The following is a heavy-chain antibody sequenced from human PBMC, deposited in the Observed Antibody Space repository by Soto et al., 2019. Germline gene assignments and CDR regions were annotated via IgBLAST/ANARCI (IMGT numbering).Heavy chain of an antibody. J-gene: IGHJ6*02. CDR3: ARDPPQKTTSGAIIYYYYYGMDV. D-gene: IGHD2-8*02. V-gene: IGHV3-30-3*01. Sequence: GGSLRLSCAASGSTFNNYTVHWVRRAPGRGLAWVAALSFDGDSTSYSDSVRGRFTISRDDSKNTIYLQMNGLRPEDAAVYYCARDPPQKTTSGAIIYYYYYGMDVWGQGTSVTVSS. CDR2: LSFDGDST. CDR1: GSTFNNYT.